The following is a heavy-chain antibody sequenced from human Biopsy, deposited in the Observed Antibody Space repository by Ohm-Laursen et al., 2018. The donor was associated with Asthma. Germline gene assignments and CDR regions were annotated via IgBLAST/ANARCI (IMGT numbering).Heavy chain of an antibody. D-gene: IGHD2-2*01. J-gene: IGHJ6*02. Sequence: GQTLSLTCAVSGFAFSSYAMSWVRQAPGKGLEWVANIKKDGSEKYYVDSVKGRFTISRDNAKNSLYLHMNSLRAEDTAVYYCARGGYCTSPTCPWGRYATDVWGQGTTVTVSS. V-gene: IGHV3-7*01. CDR3: ARGGYCTSPTCPWGRYATDV. CDR2: IKKDGSEK. CDR1: GFAFSSYA.